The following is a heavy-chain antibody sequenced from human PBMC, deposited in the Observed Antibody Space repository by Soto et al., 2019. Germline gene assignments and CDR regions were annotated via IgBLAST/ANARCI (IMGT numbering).Heavy chain of an antibody. CDR3: ARAVAAAGYYYYYYYYMDV. CDR1: GFTFSDYY. V-gene: IGHV3-11*01. CDR2: ISSSGSTI. Sequence: QVQLVESGGGLVKPGGSLRLSCAASGFTFSDYYMSWIRQAPGKGLEWVSYISSSGSTIYYADSVKGRLTISRDNAKNSLYLQMNSLRAEDAAVYYCARAVAAAGYYYYYYYYMDVWGKGTTVTVSS. J-gene: IGHJ6*03. D-gene: IGHD6-13*01.